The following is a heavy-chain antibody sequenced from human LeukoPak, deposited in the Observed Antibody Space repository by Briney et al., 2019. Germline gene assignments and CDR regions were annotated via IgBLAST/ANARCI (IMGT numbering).Heavy chain of an antibody. Sequence: PGGSLRLSCAASGFTFSSDGMHWVRQAPGKGLEWVAVISNDGSKTYYGDSVKGRFTISRDNSKNTLYLQMNKLRAEDTAVYYCANLGHSGHDDEGSDYWAREPSSPSPQ. D-gene: IGHD5-12*01. V-gene: IGHV3-30*18. CDR3: ANLGHSGHDDEGSDY. CDR1: GFTFSSDG. J-gene: IGHJ4*02. CDR2: ISNDGSKT.